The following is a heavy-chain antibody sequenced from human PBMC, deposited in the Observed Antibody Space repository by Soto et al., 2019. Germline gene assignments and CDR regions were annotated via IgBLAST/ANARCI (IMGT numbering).Heavy chain of an antibody. J-gene: IGHJ6*02. D-gene: IGHD3-16*02. V-gene: IGHV1-18*01. CDR2: ISAYNGNT. CDR3: ARLSVNYYYYGMDV. CDR1: GYTFTSYG. Sequence: ASVKVSCKASGYTFTSYGISWVRQAPGQGLEWMGWISAYNGNTNYAQKLQGRVTITTDTSTSTAYMELSSLRSEDTSVYYCARLSVNYYYYGMDVWGQGTTVTVSS.